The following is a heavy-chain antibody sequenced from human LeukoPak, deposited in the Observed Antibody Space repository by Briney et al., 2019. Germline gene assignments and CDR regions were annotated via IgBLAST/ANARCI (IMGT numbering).Heavy chain of an antibody. D-gene: IGHD4-11*01. V-gene: IGHV1-18*04. CDR2: VRSYNGAP. CDR1: GDIFRRYD. J-gene: IGHJ6*02. CDR3: ARAYSANLHPHPCGMDV. Sequence: GASVKVSCKASGDIFRRYDVTWARQAPGQGPEWMGWVRSYNGAPEYAHKFQGRLTMSTDTSTDTSYIELRSLGSDDTAVYYCARAYSANLHPHPCGMDVWGQGTTVSVSS.